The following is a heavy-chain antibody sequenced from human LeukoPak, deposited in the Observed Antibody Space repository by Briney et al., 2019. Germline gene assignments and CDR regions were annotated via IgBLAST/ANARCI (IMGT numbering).Heavy chain of an antibody. CDR3: ARHVVAVAGTNPYYYYYDMDV. J-gene: IGHJ6*03. D-gene: IGHD6-19*01. CDR1: GGSISSSSYY. CDR2: IYYSGST. V-gene: IGHV4-39*01. Sequence: PSETLSLTCTVSGGSISSSSYYWGWIRQPPGKGLEWIGSIYYSGSTYYNPSLKSRVTISVDTSKNQFSLKLSSVTAADTAVYCCARHVVAVAGTNPYYYYYDMDVWGKGTTVTVSS.